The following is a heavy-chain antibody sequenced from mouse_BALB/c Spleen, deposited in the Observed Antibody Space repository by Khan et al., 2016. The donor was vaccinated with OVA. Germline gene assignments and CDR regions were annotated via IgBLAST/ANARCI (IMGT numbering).Heavy chain of an antibody. J-gene: IGHJ2*01. V-gene: IGHV13-2*02. CDR3: SRGGYYYGTPFDD. CDR2: ITVKSDNSGA. CDR1: GFTFSYYR. D-gene: IGHD1-1*01. Sequence: VQLVETGGGLVRPGNSLKLSCVTSGFTFSYYRMHWLRQFPGKRLEWIAVITVKSDNSGANYAVSVKGRFTISRDDSESRVYCQRIRVRDEDTATYYCSRGGYYYGTPFDDWGQGTTLTVSS.